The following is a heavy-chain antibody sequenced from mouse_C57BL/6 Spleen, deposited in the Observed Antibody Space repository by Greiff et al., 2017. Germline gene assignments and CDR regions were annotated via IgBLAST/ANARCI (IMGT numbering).Heavy chain of an antibody. D-gene: IGHD2-1*01. V-gene: IGHV1-69*01. CDR1: GYTFTSYW. Sequence: QVQLQQPGAELVMPGASVKLSCKASGYTFTSYWMHWVKQRPGQGLEWIGEIDPSDSYTNYNQKFKGKSTLTVDKSSSTAYMQLSSLTSEDSAVYYCARFGIYYGNYGGYFDVWGTGTTVTVSS. CDR2: IDPSDSYT. CDR3: ARFGIYYGNYGGYFDV. J-gene: IGHJ1*03.